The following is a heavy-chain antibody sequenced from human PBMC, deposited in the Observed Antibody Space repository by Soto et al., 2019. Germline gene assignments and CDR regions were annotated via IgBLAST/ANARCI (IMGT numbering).Heavy chain of an antibody. D-gene: IGHD3-22*01. CDR3: ARDPRITYYYDSSGYYYDY. V-gene: IGHV1-46*01. J-gene: IGHJ4*02. CDR1: GYTFTMYY. Sequence: GASVKVSCKASGYTFTMYYMHCVRQSPLQWLEWMGIINPSGGSTSYAQKFQGRVTMTRDTSTSTVYMELSSLRSEDTAVYYCARDPRITYYYDSSGYYYDYWGQGTLVTVSS. CDR2: INPSGGST.